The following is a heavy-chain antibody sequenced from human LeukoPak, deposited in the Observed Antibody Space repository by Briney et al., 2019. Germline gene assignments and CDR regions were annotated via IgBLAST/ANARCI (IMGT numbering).Heavy chain of an antibody. CDR2: IGSDGSSA. CDR3: ARSPSITIFGVVPAYGMDV. CDR1: GFTFSTYF. D-gene: IGHD3-3*01. Sequence: PGGSLRLSCAASGFTFSTYFIHWVRQGPGKGLVWVSRIGSDGSSASSADSVKGRFTISRDNAKNSLYLQMNSLRAEDTAVYYCARSPSITIFGVVPAYGMDVWGQGTTVTVSS. J-gene: IGHJ6*02. V-gene: IGHV3-74*01.